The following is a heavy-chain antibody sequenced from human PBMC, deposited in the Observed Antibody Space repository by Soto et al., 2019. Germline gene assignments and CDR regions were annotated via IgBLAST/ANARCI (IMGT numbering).Heavy chain of an antibody. D-gene: IGHD3-3*02. Sequence: PGGSLSLSCAASGFTFSSFGMHWVRQAPGKGLEWVAVISYDGTEEKYADSVKGRATVSRDNSKNTVYLQMNRLRGDDSAIYYCAKGRFDVVTISPFDHWGQGTLVTVSS. CDR1: GFTFSSFG. CDR2: ISYDGTEE. V-gene: IGHV3-30*18. CDR3: AKGRFDVVTISPFDH. J-gene: IGHJ4*01.